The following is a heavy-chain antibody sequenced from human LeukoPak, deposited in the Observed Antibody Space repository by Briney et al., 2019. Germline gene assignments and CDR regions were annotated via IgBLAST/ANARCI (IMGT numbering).Heavy chain of an antibody. CDR2: ISSSSTI. CDR3: AREGSSRTVTI. V-gene: IGHV3-48*01. CDR1: GFTFSSFA. D-gene: IGHD6-13*01. J-gene: IGHJ3*02. Sequence: GSLRLSCAASGFTFSSFAMSWVRQAPGKGLEWVSYISSSSTIYYADSVKGRFTISRDNAKNSLYLQMNSLRAEDTAVYYCAREGSSRTVTIWGQGTMVTVSS.